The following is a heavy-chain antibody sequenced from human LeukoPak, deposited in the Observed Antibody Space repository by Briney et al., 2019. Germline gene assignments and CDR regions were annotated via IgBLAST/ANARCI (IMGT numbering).Heavy chain of an antibody. Sequence: AGGSLRLSCAASGFTFSSYEMNWVRQAPGKGLEWVSYISSSGSTISYADSVKGRFTISRDNAKNSLYLQMNSLRAEDTAVYYCAREGALTVTKDAFDIWGQGTKVTVSS. CDR2: ISSSGSTI. D-gene: IGHD4-17*01. CDR3: AREGALTVTKDAFDI. CDR1: GFTFSSYE. V-gene: IGHV3-48*03. J-gene: IGHJ3*02.